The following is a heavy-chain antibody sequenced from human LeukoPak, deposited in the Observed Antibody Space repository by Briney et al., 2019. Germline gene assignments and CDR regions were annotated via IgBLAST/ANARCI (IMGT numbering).Heavy chain of an antibody. CDR2: INHSGST. V-gene: IGHV4-34*01. CDR3: ARGYYYDSSGPYFDY. J-gene: IGHJ4*02. CDR1: GGSFSGYY. D-gene: IGHD3-22*01. Sequence: PSETLSLTCAVYGGSFSGYYWSWIRQPPGKGLEWIGEINHSGSTNYNPSLKSRVTISVDTPKNQFSLKLSSVTAADTAVYYCARGYYYDSSGPYFDYWGQGTLVTVSS.